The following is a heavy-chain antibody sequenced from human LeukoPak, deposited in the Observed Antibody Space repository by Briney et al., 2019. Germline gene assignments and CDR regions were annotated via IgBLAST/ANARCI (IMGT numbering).Heavy chain of an antibody. J-gene: IGHJ3*02. CDR1: GFTFSSYS. Sequence: PGGSLRLSCAASGFTFSSYSMNWVRQAPGKGLEWVSSISSSSTYIYYADSVKGRFTTSRDNAKNSLYLQMNSLRAEDTAVYYCARHSGHSSTNDAFDIWGQGTMVIVSS. V-gene: IGHV3-21*01. CDR3: ARHSGHSSTNDAFDI. D-gene: IGHD6-13*01. CDR2: ISSSSTYI.